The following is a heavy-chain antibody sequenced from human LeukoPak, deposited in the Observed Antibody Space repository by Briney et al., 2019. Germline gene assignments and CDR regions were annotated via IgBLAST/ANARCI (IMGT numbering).Heavy chain of an antibody. J-gene: IGHJ4*02. Sequence: SVKVSCKTFGFTFGSYYIQWVRQAPGQGLEWMGGIIPIFGTANYAQKFQGRVTITADKSTSTAYMELSSLRSEDTAVYYCARDRGGSYPYDYWGQGTLVTVSS. CDR3: ARDRGGSYPYDY. D-gene: IGHD1-26*01. V-gene: IGHV1-69*06. CDR1: GFTFGSYY. CDR2: IIPIFGTA.